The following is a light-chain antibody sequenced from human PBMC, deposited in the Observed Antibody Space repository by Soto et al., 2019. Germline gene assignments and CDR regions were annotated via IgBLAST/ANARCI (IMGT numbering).Light chain of an antibody. CDR1: SSDVGGYNY. J-gene: IGLJ1*01. CDR2: EVS. CDR3: SSYTSSSTLDYV. Sequence: QSVLTQPASVSGCPGQSITISCTGTSSDVGGYNYVSWYQQHPGKAPKLMIYEVSNRPSGVSNRFSGSKSGNTASLTISGLQAEDEADYYCSSYTSSSTLDYVFGTGTKVTVL. V-gene: IGLV2-14*01.